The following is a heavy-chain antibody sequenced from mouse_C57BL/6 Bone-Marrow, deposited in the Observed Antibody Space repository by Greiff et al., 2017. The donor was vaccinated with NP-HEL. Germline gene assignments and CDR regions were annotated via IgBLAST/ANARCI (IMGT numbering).Heavy chain of an antibody. CDR1: GFTFSDYG. J-gene: IGHJ1*03. Sequence: EVKLMESGGGLVQPGGSLKLSCAASGFTFSDYGMAWVRQAPRQGPEWVAFICNLAYSIYYADTVTGRFTISSENAQNPLYLAMSRLRSEDTAMYYCARRYDGFYWYFDVWGTGTTVTVSS. D-gene: IGHD2-3*01. V-gene: IGHV5-15*01. CDR2: ICNLAYSI. CDR3: ARRYDGFYWYFDV.